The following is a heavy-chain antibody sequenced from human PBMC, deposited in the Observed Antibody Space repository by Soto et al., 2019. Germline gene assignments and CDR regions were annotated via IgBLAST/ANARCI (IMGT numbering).Heavy chain of an antibody. Sequence: QVHLVESGGGLVKPGGSLRLSCAASGFSFGDSYMSWIRQSAGKGLEWLSYISGGSSYTKYAESVKGRFTISRDNARRSLFLQVNGLRADDTAIYYCAKTRVADSGYYFDHWGQGTMVTVCS. CDR1: GFSFGDSY. V-gene: IGHV3-11*05. J-gene: IGHJ4*02. CDR2: ISGGSSYT. CDR3: AKTRVADSGYYFDH. D-gene: IGHD3-10*01.